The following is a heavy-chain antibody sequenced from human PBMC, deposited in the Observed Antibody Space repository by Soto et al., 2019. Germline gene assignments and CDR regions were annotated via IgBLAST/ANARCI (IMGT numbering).Heavy chain of an antibody. CDR2: IYTSGTT. D-gene: IGHD6-25*01. Sequence: QVQLQESGPGLVKPSETLSLTCNVSGGSIRSYYWSWIRQPAGKALEWIGRIYTSGTTNYNPSLKSRATILIDTSKNQFSLKLSSVTAADTAVYYCAREEASGFGMDVWGQGTTVTVSS. J-gene: IGHJ6*02. V-gene: IGHV4-4*07. CDR1: GGSIRSYY. CDR3: AREEASGFGMDV.